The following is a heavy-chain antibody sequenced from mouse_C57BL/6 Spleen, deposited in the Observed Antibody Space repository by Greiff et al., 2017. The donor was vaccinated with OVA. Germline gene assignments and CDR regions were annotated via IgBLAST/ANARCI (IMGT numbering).Heavy chain of an antibody. D-gene: IGHD1-1*01. CDR2: ILPGSGST. Sequence: VQLVESGAELMKPGASVKLSCKATGYTFTGYWIEWVKQRPGHGLEWIGEILPGSGSTNYNEKFKGKATFTADTSSNTAYMQLSSLTTEDSAIYYCARRGEFITTVVATDYAMDYWGQGTSVTVSS. CDR1: GYTFTGYW. CDR3: ARRGEFITTVVATDYAMDY. V-gene: IGHV1-9*01. J-gene: IGHJ4*01.